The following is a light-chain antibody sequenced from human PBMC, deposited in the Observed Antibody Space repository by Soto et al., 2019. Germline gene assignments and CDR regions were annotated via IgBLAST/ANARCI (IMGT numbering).Light chain of an antibody. CDR2: DVS. Sequence: QSVLTQPASVSGAPGQSIAISCTGTSSDVGAYDYVSWYQQHPGKAPKLMIYDVSNRPSGVSNRFTGSKSANTASLTISGLQAEDEADYYCTYHTSSGNYVVGTGTKVTVL. CDR3: TYHTSSGNYV. CDR1: SSDVGAYDY. V-gene: IGLV2-14*01. J-gene: IGLJ1*01.